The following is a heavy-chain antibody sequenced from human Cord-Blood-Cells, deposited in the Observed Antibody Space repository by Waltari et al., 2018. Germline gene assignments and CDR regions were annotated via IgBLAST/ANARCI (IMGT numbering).Heavy chain of an antibody. CDR2: FDPEDGKT. V-gene: IGHV1-24*01. D-gene: IGHD3-10*01. CDR1: GYTLTELS. Sequence: QVQLVQSGAEVKKPGASVKVSCKVSGYTLTELSMHWVRQAPGKGLEWMGGFDPEDGKTIYAQKFQGGVTMTEDTSTDTAYMELGSLRSEDTAVYYCAGTGYGSGSYPFDYWGQGTLVTVSS. CDR3: AGTGYGSGSYPFDY. J-gene: IGHJ4*02.